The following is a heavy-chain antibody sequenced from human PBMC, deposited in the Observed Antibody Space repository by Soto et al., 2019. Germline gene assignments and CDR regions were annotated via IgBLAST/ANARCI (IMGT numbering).Heavy chain of an antibody. Sequence: QVQLQESGPGLVKPSGTLSLTCAVSSGSISSSNWWSWVRQTPVKGLEWIGEIYHSGSTNYNPSLKRRVTISVDQSTNQFSLKLSSVTAAFTAVYYCARSPHSSSSLFDHWGQGTLVTVSS. V-gene: IGHV4-4*02. CDR2: IYHSGST. J-gene: IGHJ4*02. D-gene: IGHD6-6*01. CDR3: ARSPHSSSSLFDH. CDR1: SGSISSSNW.